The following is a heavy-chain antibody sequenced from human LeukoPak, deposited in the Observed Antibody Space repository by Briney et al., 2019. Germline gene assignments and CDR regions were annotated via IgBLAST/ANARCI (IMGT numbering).Heavy chain of an antibody. CDR3: ARVSGVDY. D-gene: IGHD6-25*01. J-gene: IGHJ4*02. V-gene: IGHV1-8*01. CDR1: GYTFTGYD. Sequence: ASVKVSCKASGYTFTGYDINWVRQAPGQGLEWMGWINPNSGDTSYAQKFQGKVTMTRNTSISTAYMELSSLRSEDTAVYYCARVSGVDYGGQGTLGTVSS. CDR2: INPNSGDT.